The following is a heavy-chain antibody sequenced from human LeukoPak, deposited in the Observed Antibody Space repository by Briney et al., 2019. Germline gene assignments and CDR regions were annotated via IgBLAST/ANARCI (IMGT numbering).Heavy chain of an antibody. CDR3: AKEKIAAAGPMDV. D-gene: IGHD6-13*01. V-gene: IGHV3-30*18. J-gene: IGHJ6*02. Sequence: GGSLRLSCAASGFTFSSYGMHWVRQAPGKGLEWVAVISYDGSNKYYADSVKGRFTISGDNSKNTLYLQMNSLRAEDTAVYYCAKEKIAAAGPMDVWGQGTTVTVSS. CDR2: ISYDGSNK. CDR1: GFTFSSYG.